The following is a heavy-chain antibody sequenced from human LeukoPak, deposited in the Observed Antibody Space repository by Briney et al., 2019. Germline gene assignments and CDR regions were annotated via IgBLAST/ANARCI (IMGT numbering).Heavy chain of an antibody. D-gene: IGHD3-10*01. J-gene: IGHJ6*02. Sequence: GASVKVSCKVSGYTLAELCMHWVRQAPGKGREWKGGFHAVVGETIYAHKFQGRVTMTEDTSTDTAYMELSRLRSEDTAVYYCATALYGSGSYRLPPGYYYYGMDVWGQGTTVTVSS. CDR2: FHAVVGET. CDR3: ATALYGSGSYRLPPGYYYYGMDV. CDR1: GYTLAELC. V-gene: IGHV1-24*01.